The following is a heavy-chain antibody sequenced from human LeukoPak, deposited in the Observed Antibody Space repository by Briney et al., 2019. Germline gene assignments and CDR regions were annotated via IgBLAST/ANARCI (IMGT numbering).Heavy chain of an antibody. CDR3: ASGTGSENAFDY. J-gene: IGHJ4*02. CDR2: IIPIFGTV. V-gene: IGHV1-69*13. CDR1: VGTFSSYA. Sequence: AVKVSCKESVGTFSSYAISWVRPAPGQGLEWMGGIIPIFGTVNYAQKFQGRVTNTADESTSTAYMELSSLRYEDTAVYYCASGTGSENAFDYWGQGTLVTISS. D-gene: IGHD3-10*01.